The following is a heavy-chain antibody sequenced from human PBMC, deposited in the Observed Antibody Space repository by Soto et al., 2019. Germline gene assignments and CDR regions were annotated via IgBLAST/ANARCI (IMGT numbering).Heavy chain of an antibody. J-gene: IGHJ6*02. CDR2: IYPGDSDT. CDR3: ARLRRDGYNPPGMDV. V-gene: IGHV5-51*01. CDR1: GYSFTSYW. Sequence: GESLKISCKGSGYSFTSYWIGWVRQMPGKGLEWMGIIYPGDSDTRYSPSFQGQVTISADKSISTAYLQWSSLKASDTAMYYCARLRRDGYNPPGMDVWGQGTTVTVSS. D-gene: IGHD5-12*01.